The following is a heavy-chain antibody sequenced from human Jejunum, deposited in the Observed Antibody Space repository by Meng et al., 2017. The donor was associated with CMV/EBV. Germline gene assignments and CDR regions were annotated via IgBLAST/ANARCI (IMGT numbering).Heavy chain of an antibody. CDR1: GLSVSSNY. D-gene: IGHD3-9*01. Sequence: CAASGLSVSSNYMTWVRQAPGKGLEWVSIIHSGGATYYADSVKGRFTISRDNSKNTLYLQMNSLRAEDTAVYYCAKTLGSRDWLLDHWGQGTLVTVSS. V-gene: IGHV3-53*01. J-gene: IGHJ4*02. CDR2: IHSGGAT. CDR3: AKTLGSRDWLLDH.